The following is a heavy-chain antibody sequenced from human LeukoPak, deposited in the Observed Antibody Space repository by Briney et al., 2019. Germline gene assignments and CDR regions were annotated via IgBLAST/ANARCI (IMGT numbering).Heavy chain of an antibody. J-gene: IGHJ4*02. Sequence: SETLSLTCTVSGGSISSYYWSWIRQPPGKGLEWIGYIYYSGSTNYNPSLKSRVTISVDTSKNQFSLRLSSVTAADTAVYYCATWRTAKTGFDYWGQGTLVTVSS. CDR1: GGSISSYY. CDR2: IYYSGST. D-gene: IGHD1-1*01. V-gene: IGHV4-59*08. CDR3: ATWRTAKTGFDY.